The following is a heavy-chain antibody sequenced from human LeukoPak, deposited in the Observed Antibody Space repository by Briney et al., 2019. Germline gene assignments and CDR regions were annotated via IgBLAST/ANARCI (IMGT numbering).Heavy chain of an antibody. J-gene: IGHJ4*02. V-gene: IGHV3-72*01. CDR1: GFTFSDHY. CDR3: ARSRIDYDSSGFDY. D-gene: IGHD3-22*01. Sequence: PGGSLRLSCAASGFTFSDHYTDWVRQAPGKGLEWVGRIRNKANSYSTEYAASVKGRFIISRDDSKNSLYLQMISLKTEDTAVYYCARSRIDYDSSGFDYWGQGTLVTVSS. CDR2: IRNKANSYST.